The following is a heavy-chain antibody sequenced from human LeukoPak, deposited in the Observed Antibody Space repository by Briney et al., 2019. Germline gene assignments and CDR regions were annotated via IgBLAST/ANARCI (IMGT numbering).Heavy chain of an antibody. V-gene: IGHV3-21*01. CDR2: ISSSSSYI. CDR3: ARGEHIVVVTAHNWFDP. D-gene: IGHD2-21*02. Sequence: GGSLRLSCAASGFTFSSYSMNWVRQAPGKGLEWVSSISSSSSYIYYADSVKGRFTISRDNAKNSLYLQMNSLRAEDTAVYYCARGEHIVVVTAHNWFDPWGQGTLVTVSS. CDR1: GFTFSSYS. J-gene: IGHJ5*02.